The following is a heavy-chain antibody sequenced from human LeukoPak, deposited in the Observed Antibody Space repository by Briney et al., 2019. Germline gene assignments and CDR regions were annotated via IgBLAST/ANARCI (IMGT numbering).Heavy chain of an antibody. CDR1: GGSFSGYY. CDR2: IYHSGST. Sequence: TPSETLSLTCAVYGGSFSGYYWSWIRQPPGKGLEWIGEIYHSGSTNYNPSLKSRVTISVDKSKNQFSLKLSSVTAADTAVYYCARRRSQEQLVMMELPDWFDPWGQGTLVTVSS. V-gene: IGHV4-34*01. D-gene: IGHD6-13*01. CDR3: ARRRSQEQLVMMELPDWFDP. J-gene: IGHJ5*02.